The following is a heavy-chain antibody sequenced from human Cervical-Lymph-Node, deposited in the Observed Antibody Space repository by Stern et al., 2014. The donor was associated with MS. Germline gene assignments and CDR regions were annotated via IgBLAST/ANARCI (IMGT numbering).Heavy chain of an antibody. J-gene: IGHJ4*02. Sequence: QVQLQESGPGLVKPSGTLSLTCTVSGASLSGVNWWTWVRQPPGKGLEWIGKFFQSWDTNYNPSLRSRVVMLVDSSKSQFSLQLTSLTAADTAVYCCARGGGTDSPTYDYWGQGTLVTVS. CDR3: ARGGGTDSPTYDY. V-gene: IGHV4-4*01. D-gene: IGHD3-16*01. CDR2: FFQSWDT. CDR1: GASLSGVNW.